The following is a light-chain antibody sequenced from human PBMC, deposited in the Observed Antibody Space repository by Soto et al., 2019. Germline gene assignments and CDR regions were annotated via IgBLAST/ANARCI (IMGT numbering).Light chain of an antibody. CDR1: SSDVGGFDH. Sequence: LTQPASVSGSPGQSITISCTGASSDVGGFDHVSWYQQHPGKVPRLLIYDVSSRPSGVSDRFSGSKSGNTASLSISGLQAEDEADYYCNSFTTTNTYVFGTGTRSPS. CDR2: DVS. CDR3: NSFTTTNTYV. V-gene: IGLV2-14*03. J-gene: IGLJ1*01.